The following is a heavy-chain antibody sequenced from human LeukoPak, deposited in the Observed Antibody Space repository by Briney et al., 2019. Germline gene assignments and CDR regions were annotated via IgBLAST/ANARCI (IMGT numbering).Heavy chain of an antibody. V-gene: IGHV3-74*01. D-gene: IGHD2-2*03. Sequence: PGGSLRLSCEASGFIFSDYWMHWVRQVPRQELVWVSQINTDGSSTTYADFVKGRFTISRDNAKNTLYLQMNSLRAEDTAVYYCARDGYCSSGTCYGKDYWGQGTLVTVSS. J-gene: IGHJ4*02. CDR1: GFIFSDYW. CDR2: INTDGSST. CDR3: ARDGYCSSGTCYGKDY.